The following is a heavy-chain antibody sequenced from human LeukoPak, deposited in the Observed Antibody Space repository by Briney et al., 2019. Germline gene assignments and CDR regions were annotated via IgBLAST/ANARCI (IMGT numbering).Heavy chain of an antibody. CDR3: AKEAAVAGMGRVNWFDP. CDR1: GGSISGYY. J-gene: IGHJ5*02. D-gene: IGHD6-19*01. Sequence: SETLSLTCTVSGGSISGYYWIWIRQPPGGGLEWIGYIYYTGRTNYNLSLKSRLTISIDTSKNQFSLSLTSVTAADTAVYYCAKEAAVAGMGRVNWFDPWGQGTLVTVSS. CDR2: IYYTGRT. V-gene: IGHV4-59*01.